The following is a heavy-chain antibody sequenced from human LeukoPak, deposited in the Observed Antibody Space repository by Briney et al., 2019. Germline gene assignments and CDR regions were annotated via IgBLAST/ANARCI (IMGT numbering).Heavy chain of an antibody. CDR1: GYNFPTYW. V-gene: IGHV5-51*01. Sequence: GESLKISCKASGYNFPTYWIGWVRQMPGKGLEWMGIIYPGDSDTRYSPSFQGQVTISADKSISTAYLQWSSLKASDTAMYYCARQRERFYDILTGEYYYYYGMDVWGQGTTVTVSS. CDR3: ARQRERFYDILTGEYYYYYGMDV. CDR2: IYPGDSDT. J-gene: IGHJ6*02. D-gene: IGHD3-9*01.